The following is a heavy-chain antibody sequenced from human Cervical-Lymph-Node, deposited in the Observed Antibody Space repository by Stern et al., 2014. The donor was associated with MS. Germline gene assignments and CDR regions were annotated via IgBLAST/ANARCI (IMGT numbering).Heavy chain of an antibody. J-gene: IGHJ4*02. CDR1: GFTFKEYS. CDR2: ITSSSSDI. CDR3: AREDYAQDFDY. D-gene: IGHD4-17*01. Sequence: EVQLVESGGGLVQPGGSLRLSCAASGFTFKEYSMNWVRQAPGKGLEWVSSITSSSSDIQYADSVKGRFTISRDNVKNSLYLQMNSLRAEDTALYYCAREDYAQDFDYWGRGTLVTVSS. V-gene: IGHV3-21*02.